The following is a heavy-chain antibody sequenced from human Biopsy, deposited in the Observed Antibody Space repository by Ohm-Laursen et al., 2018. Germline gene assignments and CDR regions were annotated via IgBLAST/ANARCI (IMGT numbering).Heavy chain of an antibody. CDR3: PRGSNDFGGLYFPR. Sequence: TLSLTCTASGGSLTGHYWTWIRQPQGKGLEWIGHISYTGYTSYNASFKSRVTISVDTSRNHFSLRLSSLTAADTAVYYCPRGSNDFGGLYFPRWGQGTLLTVSS. CDR2: ISYTGYT. V-gene: IGHV4-59*11. D-gene: IGHD4-23*01. CDR1: GGSLTGHY. J-gene: IGHJ4*02.